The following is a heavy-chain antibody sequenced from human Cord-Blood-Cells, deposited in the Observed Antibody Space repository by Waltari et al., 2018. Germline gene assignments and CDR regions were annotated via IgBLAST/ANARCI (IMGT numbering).Heavy chain of an antibody. Sequence: EVQLVEYGGGLVKPGASLSLSCAASGLPVRSYRLNWVRQAPGKGLEWVSSISSSSSYIYYADSVKGRFTISRDNAKNSLYLQMNSLRAEDTAVYYCARELTGYDAFDIWGQGTMVTVSS. D-gene: IGHD7-27*01. CDR2: ISSSSSYI. V-gene: IGHV3-21*01. CDR1: GLPVRSYR. J-gene: IGHJ3*02. CDR3: ARELTGYDAFDI.